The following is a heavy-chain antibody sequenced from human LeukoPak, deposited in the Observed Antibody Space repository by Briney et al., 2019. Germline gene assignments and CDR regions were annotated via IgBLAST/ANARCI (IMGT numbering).Heavy chain of an antibody. CDR1: GYAFTSYD. J-gene: IGHJ6*02. V-gene: IGHV1-8*01. CDR3: ARAQYSSGWYYYYYYGMDV. Sequence: RASVKVSCKASGYAFTSYDINWVRQATGQGLEWMGWMNPNSGNTGYAQKFQGRVTMTRNTSISTAYMELSSLRSEDAAVYYCARAQYSSGWYYYYYYGMDVWGQGTTVTVSS. CDR2: MNPNSGNT. D-gene: IGHD6-19*01.